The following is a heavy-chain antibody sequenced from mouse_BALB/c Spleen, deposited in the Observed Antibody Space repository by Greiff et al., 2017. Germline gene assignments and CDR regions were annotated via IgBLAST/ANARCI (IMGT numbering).Heavy chain of an antibody. Sequence: EVKVVESGGGLVQPGGSLKLSCAASGFTFSSYGMSWVRQTPDKRLELVATINSNGGSTYYPDSVKGRFTISRDNAKNTLYLQMSSLKSEDTAMYYCARGAYGYDGAWFAYWGQGTLVTVSA. CDR2: INSNGGST. J-gene: IGHJ3*01. CDR3: ARGAYGYDGAWFAY. CDR1: GFTFSSYG. D-gene: IGHD2-2*01. V-gene: IGHV5-6-3*01.